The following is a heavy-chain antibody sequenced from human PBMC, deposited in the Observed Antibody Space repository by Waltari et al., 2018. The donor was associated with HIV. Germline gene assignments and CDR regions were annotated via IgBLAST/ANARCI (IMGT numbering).Heavy chain of an antibody. CDR1: GFTFSSYG. CDR2: SSSSSGHM. J-gene: IGHJ6*02. V-gene: IGHV3-21*01. Sequence: EVQLVESGGGLVKPGGSLRLSCAGSGFTFSSYGMNWVRQAPGKGLEWVAYSSSSSGHMKYADSVKGRFTSSRDNAKNSLYLQINSLRAEDTAVYYCASRSSGRVAYGLDVWGQGTTVIVSS. D-gene: IGHD6-19*01. CDR3: ASRSSGRVAYGLDV.